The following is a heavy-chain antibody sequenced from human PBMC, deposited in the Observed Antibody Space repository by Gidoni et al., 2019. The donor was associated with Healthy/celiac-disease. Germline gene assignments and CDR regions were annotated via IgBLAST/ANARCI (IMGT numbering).Heavy chain of an antibody. CDR1: GGSFSGYY. Sequence: QVQLQQWGAGLLKPSETLSLTCAVYGGSFSGYYWSWIRQPPGKGLEWIGEINHSGSTNYNPSLKSRVTISVDTSKNQFSLKLSSVTAADTAVYYCARGPKSMVATGDFDYWGQGTLVTVSS. V-gene: IGHV4-34*01. J-gene: IGHJ4*02. CDR2: INHSGST. D-gene: IGHD5-12*01. CDR3: ARGPKSMVATGDFDY.